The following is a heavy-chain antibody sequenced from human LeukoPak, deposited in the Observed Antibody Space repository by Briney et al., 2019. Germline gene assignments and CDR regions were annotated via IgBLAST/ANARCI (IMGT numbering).Heavy chain of an antibody. J-gene: IGHJ6*02. CDR1: GGSVSSGGYY. Sequence: SETLSLTCTVSGGSVSSGGYYWSWIRQPPGKGLEWIGYIYYSGSTNYNPSLKSRVTISIDTSKNQFSLKLSSVTAADTGVYYCARASVYDFWHGMDVWGQGTTVTVSS. CDR2: IYYSGST. D-gene: IGHD3-3*01. V-gene: IGHV4-61*08. CDR3: ARASVYDFWHGMDV.